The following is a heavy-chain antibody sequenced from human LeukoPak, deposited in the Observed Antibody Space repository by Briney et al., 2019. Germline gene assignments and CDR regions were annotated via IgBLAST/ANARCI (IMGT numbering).Heavy chain of an antibody. CDR3: AKSKTIAVAGRGYY. V-gene: IGHV3-23*01. J-gene: IGHJ4*02. CDR1: GFTFSSYA. D-gene: IGHD6-19*01. CDR2: ISGSGLST. Sequence: GSLRLSCAASGFTFSSYAMSWVRQAPGKGLEWVSGISGSGLSTYYAGSVKGRFTISRDNSKNTLYLQMNSLRAEDTAVYYCAKSKTIAVAGRGYYWGQGTLVTVSS.